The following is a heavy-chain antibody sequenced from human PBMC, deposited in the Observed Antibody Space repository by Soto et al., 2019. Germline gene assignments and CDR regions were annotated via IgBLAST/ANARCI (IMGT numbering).Heavy chain of an antibody. CDR1: GYSFIDYY. CDR2: ISPKSGGT. J-gene: IGHJ4*02. CDR3: ARPPGYISDWYYFDL. V-gene: IGHV1-2*02. D-gene: IGHD3-9*01. Sequence: ASVKVSCKASGYSFIDYYIHWVRQAPGQGFEWMGRISPKSGGTNYAQKFEGRVTMTWDTSLNTAYMELSSLISDDTAVYYCARPPGYISDWYYFDLWGQGTLVTVSS.